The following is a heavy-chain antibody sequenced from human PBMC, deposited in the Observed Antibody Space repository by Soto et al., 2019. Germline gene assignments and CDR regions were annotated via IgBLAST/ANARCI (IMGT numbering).Heavy chain of an antibody. D-gene: IGHD1-26*01. Sequence: GSLRLSCAASGFALSGHAMHWVRQAPGKGLEWISSISGSGFKKYYADSVKGRFTISRDNSKSTVYLELNNLSAEDTAVYHCAKNQGVELVPLATVDWFDPWGQGSVVTVSS. CDR2: ISGSGFKK. CDR3: AKNQGVELVPLATVDWFDP. V-gene: IGHV3-23*01. J-gene: IGHJ5*02. CDR1: GFALSGHA.